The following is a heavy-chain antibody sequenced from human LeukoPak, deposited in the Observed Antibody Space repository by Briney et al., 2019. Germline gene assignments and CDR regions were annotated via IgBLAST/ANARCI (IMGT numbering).Heavy chain of an antibody. D-gene: IGHD3-10*01. Sequence: SVKVSRKASGGTFSSYAISWVRQAPGQGLEWMGGIIPIFGTANYAQKFQGRVTITTNESTSTAYMELSSLRSEDTAVYYCARVSDDAFDIWGQGTMVTVSS. CDR2: IIPIFGTA. CDR1: GGTFSSYA. CDR3: ARVSDDAFDI. J-gene: IGHJ3*02. V-gene: IGHV1-69*05.